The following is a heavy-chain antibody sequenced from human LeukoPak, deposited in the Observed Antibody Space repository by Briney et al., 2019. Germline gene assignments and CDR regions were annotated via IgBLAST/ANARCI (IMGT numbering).Heavy chain of an antibody. CDR2: IWYDGSNK. CDR3: ARGNNYYYYDMDV. V-gene: IGHV3-33*08. Sequence: GGSLRLSCAASGFTFSTYGMHWVRQAPGKGLEWVALIWYDGSNKYYADSVKDRFTISRDNSQMVYLQMNSLRAEDTSVYYCARGNNYYYYDMDVWGQGTTVTVSS. D-gene: IGHD2/OR15-2a*01. J-gene: IGHJ6*02. CDR1: GFTFSTYG.